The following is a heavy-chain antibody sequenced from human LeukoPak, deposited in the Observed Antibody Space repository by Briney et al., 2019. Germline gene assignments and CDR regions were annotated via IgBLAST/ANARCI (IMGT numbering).Heavy chain of an antibody. CDR1: GFTVSSNY. CDR3: AKVPGYDIVTTIIDY. J-gene: IGHJ4*02. Sequence: GGSLRLSCAASGFTVSSNYMSWVRQAPGKGLEWVSVIYSGGSTYYADSVKGRFTISRDNSKNTLYLQMNSLRAEDTAVYYCAKVPGYDIVTTIIDYWGQGTLVTVSS. D-gene: IGHD5-12*01. V-gene: IGHV3-53*01. CDR2: IYSGGST.